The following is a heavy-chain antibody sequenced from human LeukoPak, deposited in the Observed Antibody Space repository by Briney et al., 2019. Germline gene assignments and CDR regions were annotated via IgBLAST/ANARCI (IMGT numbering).Heavy chain of an antibody. Sequence: GGSLRLSCAASGFIFNSYAMNWVRQAPGKGLEWVSVIYSGGDTYSADSVKGRFAISRGNSKNTVYLQMNSLRAEDTAVYYCARDGHRGGGVDYWGQGTLVTVSS. CDR3: ARDGHRGGGVDY. J-gene: IGHJ4*02. CDR1: GFIFNSYA. D-gene: IGHD3-10*01. CDR2: IYSGGDT. V-gene: IGHV3-53*01.